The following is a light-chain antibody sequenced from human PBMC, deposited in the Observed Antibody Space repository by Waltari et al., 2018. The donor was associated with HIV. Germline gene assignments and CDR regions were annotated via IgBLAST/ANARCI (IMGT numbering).Light chain of an antibody. J-gene: IGKJ2*01. Sequence: EIVMTQSPATLSVSPGERATLSCRASQNINSNLAWYQQKPGQAPRLLIYGASTRATGIPARFSGSGSGTEFTLTISSLQSEDFAVFYCQHYHNWPPYTFGKGTKLEIK. CDR2: GAS. CDR1: QNINSN. V-gene: IGKV3-15*01. CDR3: QHYHNWPPYT.